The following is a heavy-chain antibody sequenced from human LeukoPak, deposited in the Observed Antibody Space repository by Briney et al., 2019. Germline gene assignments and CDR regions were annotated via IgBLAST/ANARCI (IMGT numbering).Heavy chain of an antibody. J-gene: IGHJ2*01. CDR2: ISYDGNTK. CDR1: GFTFSSYV. D-gene: IGHD2-21*01. Sequence: GGSLRLSCAASGFTFSSYVVHWVRQAPGKGLEWVAVISYDGNTKYYADSVKGRFTISRDNSKNTLYLQMNSLRVEDTAVYYCARDVNLLFFDVWGRGTLVTVSS. CDR3: ARDVNLLFFDV. V-gene: IGHV3-30-3*01.